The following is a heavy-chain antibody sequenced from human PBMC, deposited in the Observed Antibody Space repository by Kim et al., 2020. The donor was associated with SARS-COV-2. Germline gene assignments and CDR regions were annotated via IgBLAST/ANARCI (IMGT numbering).Heavy chain of an antibody. CDR2: ISYDGSNK. D-gene: IGHD3-22*01. CDR3: AKEYRIYYDSSGYPAAF. J-gene: IGHJ3*01. Sequence: GGSLRLSCAASGFTFSSYGMHWVRQAPGKGLEWVAVISYDGSNKYYADSVKGRFTISRDNSKNTLYLQMNSLRAEDTAVYYCAKEYRIYYDSSGYPAAF. CDR1: GFTFSSYG. V-gene: IGHV3-30*18.